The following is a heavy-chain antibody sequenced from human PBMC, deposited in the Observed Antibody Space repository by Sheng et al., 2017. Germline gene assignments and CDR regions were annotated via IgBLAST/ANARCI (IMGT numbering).Heavy chain of an antibody. CDR1: GYSISSGYY. CDR3: ARDVFFESTIFGVVIIQDDAFDI. V-gene: IGHV4-38-2*02. CDR2: IYHSGST. D-gene: IGHD3-3*01. Sequence: QVQLQESGPGLVKPSETLSLTCAVSGYSISSGYYWGWIRQPPGKGLEWIGSIYHSGSTYYNPSLKSRVTISVDTSKNQFSLKLSSVTAADTAVYYCARDVFFESTIFGVVIIQDDAFDIWAKGQ. J-gene: IGHJ3*02.